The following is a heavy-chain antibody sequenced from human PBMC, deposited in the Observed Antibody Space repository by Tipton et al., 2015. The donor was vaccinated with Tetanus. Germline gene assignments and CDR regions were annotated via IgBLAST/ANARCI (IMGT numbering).Heavy chain of an antibody. CDR3: ARVARYWYFDL. CDR2: TRNKANSYTT. Sequence: SLRLSCAASGFTFSDHYMDWVRRAPGKGLEWVGRTRNKANSYTTEYAASVKGRFTISRDDSKNSLYLQMNSLKTEDTAVYYCARVARYWYFDLWGRGTLVTVSS. J-gene: IGHJ2*01. V-gene: IGHV3-72*01. CDR1: GFTFSDHY.